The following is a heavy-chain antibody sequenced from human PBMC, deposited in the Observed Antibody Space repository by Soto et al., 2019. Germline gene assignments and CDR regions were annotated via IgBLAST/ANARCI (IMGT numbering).Heavy chain of an antibody. Sequence: EVQLLESGGGLVQPGGSLRLSCAASGFTFSSYAMSWVRQAPGKGLEWVSAISGSGGSTYYADSVKGRFTISRDHSKNTLNLQKNSLRAEDTAVYYCAKDQGQIVVVVAATAAGDFYYWGQGTLFTVSS. D-gene: IGHD2-15*01. J-gene: IGHJ4*02. V-gene: IGHV3-23*01. CDR2: ISGSGGST. CDR3: AKDQGQIVVVVAATAAGDFYY. CDR1: GFTFSSYA.